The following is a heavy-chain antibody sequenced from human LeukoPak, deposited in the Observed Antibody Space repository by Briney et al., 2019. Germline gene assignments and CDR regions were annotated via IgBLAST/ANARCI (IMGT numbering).Heavy chain of an antibody. V-gene: IGHV1-46*01. CDR2: IKPSGGSI. CDR1: GYTFSSYH. CDR3: ARDLDGGWTLDY. J-gene: IGHJ4*02. D-gene: IGHD3-16*01. Sequence: ASVKVSCKASGYTFSSYHMHWVRQAPGQGLEWMGIIKPSGGSIRYAQKFQGTVTLTSDTSTSTVYMELSSLRSEDTAVYYCARDLDGGWTLDYWGQGTLVTVSS.